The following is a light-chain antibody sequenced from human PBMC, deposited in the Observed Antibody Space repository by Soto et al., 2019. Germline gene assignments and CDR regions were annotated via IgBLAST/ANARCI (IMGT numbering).Light chain of an antibody. CDR2: KAS. V-gene: IGKV1-5*03. Sequence: DIQMTQSPSTLSASVGDRVTITCRASQSMNTWWVWYQQKPGKAPKLLIYKASSLESGVPSRFSGSGSGTEFTLTISSLQPDDFGIYYCQQYNTYWTFGQGTKVEIK. CDR3: QQYNTYWT. CDR1: QSMNTW. J-gene: IGKJ1*01.